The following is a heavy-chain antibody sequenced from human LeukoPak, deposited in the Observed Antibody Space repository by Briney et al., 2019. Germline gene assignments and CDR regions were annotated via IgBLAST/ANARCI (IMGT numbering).Heavy chain of an antibody. Sequence: ASVKVSCKTSGYTFNAYYVRWVRQAPGQGLEWMGWINPKSGATKYDQKFQGRVTMTRDTSISTAYMELSRLRSNDTAVYYCAIESASDFLEGYFDSWGPGILVIVSS. V-gene: IGHV1-2*02. D-gene: IGHD3-3*01. CDR2: INPKSGAT. J-gene: IGHJ4*02. CDR1: GYTFNAYY. CDR3: AIESASDFLEGYFDS.